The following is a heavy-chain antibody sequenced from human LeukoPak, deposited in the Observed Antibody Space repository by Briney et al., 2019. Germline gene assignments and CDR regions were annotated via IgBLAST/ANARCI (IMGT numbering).Heavy chain of an antibody. V-gene: IGHV1-18*01. Sequence: ASVKVSCKASGYTFTSYGISWVRQAPGQGLEWMGWISTYNGNTNYAQKLQGRVTMTTDTSTSTAYMELRSLRSDDTAVYYCARGPRISSGYYRFDYWGQGTLVTVSS. CDR1: GYTFTSYG. CDR2: ISTYNGNT. D-gene: IGHD3-22*01. J-gene: IGHJ4*02. CDR3: ARGPRISSGYYRFDY.